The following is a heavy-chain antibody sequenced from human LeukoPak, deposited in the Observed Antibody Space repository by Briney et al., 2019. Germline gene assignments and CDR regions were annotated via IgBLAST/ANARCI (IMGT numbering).Heavy chain of an antibody. CDR3: ARDSLYYYDSSGYYSPHFDY. D-gene: IGHD3-22*01. V-gene: IGHV1-2*02. CDR1: GYTFTDYY. CDR2: INPNSGGT. J-gene: IGHJ4*02. Sequence: GASVKVSCXASGYTFTDYYMHWVRQAHGQGLEWMGWINPNSGGTNYAQKYQGRVTMTRDASISTAYMELSRLRSDDTAVYYCARDSLYYYDSSGYYSPHFDYWGQGTLVTVS.